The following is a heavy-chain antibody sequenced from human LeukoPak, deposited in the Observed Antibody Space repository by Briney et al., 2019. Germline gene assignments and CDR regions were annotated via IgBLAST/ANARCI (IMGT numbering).Heavy chain of an antibody. Sequence: SVKVSCKASGTTFRSYAINWVRQAPGQGLEWMGAIIPSFGTVKYAQKFQGRVTMTADESTSTAYMDLNYLRSDDTAVYFCARATSANEYSYGFHFDYWGQGTLITVSS. V-gene: IGHV1-69*13. CDR3: ARATSANEYSYGFHFDY. J-gene: IGHJ4*02. D-gene: IGHD5-18*01. CDR2: IIPSFGTV. CDR1: GTTFRSYA.